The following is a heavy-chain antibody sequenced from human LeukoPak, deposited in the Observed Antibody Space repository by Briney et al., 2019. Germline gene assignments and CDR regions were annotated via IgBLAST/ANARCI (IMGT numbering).Heavy chain of an antibody. CDR1: GGSFSHYY. V-gene: IGHV4-34*01. J-gene: IGHJ6*03. D-gene: IGHD1-7*01. CDR3: ARRWNYGRNYYIDV. CDR2: INDSGTI. Sequence: SETLSLTCAVYGGSFSHYYWSWIRQSPRMGLEWIAEINDSGTINYNPSLMSRVTISLDKSKNQFSLKLSSATAADTAVYYCARRWNYGRNYYIDVWGKGATVSVSS.